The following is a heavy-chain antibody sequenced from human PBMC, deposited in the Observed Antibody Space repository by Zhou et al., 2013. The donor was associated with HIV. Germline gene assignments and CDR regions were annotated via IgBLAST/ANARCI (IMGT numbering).Heavy chain of an antibody. CDR3: ARVVFDRSDY. Sequence: QVQLVQSGAEVKKPGASVKVSCKASGYTFTNYGVSWVRQAPGQGLEWMGWISAYNGNTNYAQKFQGRVTMTRDTSTSTTYMEVRSLRSDDTAVYYCARVVFDRSDYWGQGTLVTVSS. CDR2: ISAYNGNT. CDR1: GYTFTNYG. D-gene: IGHD3-9*01. V-gene: IGHV1-18*01. J-gene: IGHJ4*02.